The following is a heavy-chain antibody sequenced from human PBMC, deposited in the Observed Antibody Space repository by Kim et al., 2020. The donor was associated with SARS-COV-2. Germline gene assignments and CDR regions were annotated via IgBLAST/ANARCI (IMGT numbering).Heavy chain of an antibody. J-gene: IGHJ6*02. Sequence: GGSLRLSCAASGFTFDDYAMHWVRQAPGKGLEWVSLISGDGGSTYYADSVKGRFTISRDNSKNSLYLQMNSLRTEDTALYYCAKERATTMTDYYYYGMDVWGQGTTVTVSS. CDR1: GFTFDDYA. D-gene: IGHD1-26*01. V-gene: IGHV3-43*02. CDR2: ISGDGGST. CDR3: AKERATTMTDYYYYGMDV.